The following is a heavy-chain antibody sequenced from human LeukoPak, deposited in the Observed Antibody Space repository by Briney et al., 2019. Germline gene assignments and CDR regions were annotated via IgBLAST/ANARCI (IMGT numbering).Heavy chain of an antibody. D-gene: IGHD3-22*01. CDR3: ARDYSPQYYYDSSGYTAFDI. Sequence: GGSLRLSCAASGFTFSSYWMSWVRQAPGKGLEWVANIKQDGSEKYYVDSVKGRFTISRDNAKNSLYLQMNSLRAEDTAVYYCARDYSPQYYYDSSGYTAFDIWGQGTMVTVSS. J-gene: IGHJ3*02. CDR1: GFTFSSYW. V-gene: IGHV3-7*03. CDR2: IKQDGSEK.